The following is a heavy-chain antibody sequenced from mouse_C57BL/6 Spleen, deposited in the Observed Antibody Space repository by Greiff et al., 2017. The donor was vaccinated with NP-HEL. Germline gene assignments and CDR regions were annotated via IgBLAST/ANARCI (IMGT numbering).Heavy chain of an antibody. V-gene: IGHV1-69*01. J-gene: IGHJ1*03. D-gene: IGHD2-5*01. CDR1: GYTFTSYW. Sequence: QVQLQQPGAELVMPGASVKLSCKASGYTFTSYWMHWVEQGPGQGLEWIGEIDPSDSYSNYNQKFKGKSTLTVDKSSSTAYMELSSLTSEDSAVYYCARAPLLYSNWYFDVWGTGTTVTVSS. CDR3: ARAPLLYSNWYFDV. CDR2: IDPSDSYS.